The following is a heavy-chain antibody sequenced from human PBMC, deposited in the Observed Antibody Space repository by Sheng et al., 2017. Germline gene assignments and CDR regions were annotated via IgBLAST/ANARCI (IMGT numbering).Heavy chain of an antibody. V-gene: IGHV3-33*01. CDR1: GFTFSSYG. J-gene: IGHJ6*03. D-gene: IGHD3-16*01. CDR2: IWYDGSNK. CDR3: ARDTLIRSYMDV. Sequence: QVQLVESGGGVVQPGRSLRLSCAASGFTFSSYGMHWVRQAPGKGLEWVAVIWYDGSNKYYADSVKGRFTISRDNSKNTLYLQMNSLRAEDTAVYYCARDTLIRSYMDVWGQGTTVTVSS.